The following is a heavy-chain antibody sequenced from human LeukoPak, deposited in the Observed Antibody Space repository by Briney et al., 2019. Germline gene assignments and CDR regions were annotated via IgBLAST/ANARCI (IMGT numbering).Heavy chain of an antibody. J-gene: IGHJ4*02. CDR3: AREPVIAVAGAHFDY. V-gene: IGHV4-4*07. D-gene: IGHD6-19*01. CDR1: GASISSYY. CDR2: IYTSGST. Sequence: SETLSLTCTVSGASISSYYWSWIRQPAGKGLEWIGRIYTSGSTNYNPSLKSRVTISVDTSKNQFSLKLSSVTAADTAVYYCAREPVIAVAGAHFDYWGQGTLVTVSS.